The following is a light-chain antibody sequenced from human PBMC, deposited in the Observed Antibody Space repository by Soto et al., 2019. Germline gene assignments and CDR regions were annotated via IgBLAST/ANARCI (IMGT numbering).Light chain of an antibody. CDR2: AAS. V-gene: IGKV1-39*01. CDR3: QRLSHA. J-gene: IGKJ4*01. Sequence: DIQMTQSPSSLSASVGDRVTITCRASQSISTYLIWYQQKPGKAPKLLIYAASTLQSGVPSRFSGSGSGTDFTLTISSLQPEDFATYYCQRLSHAFGGGTKVDIK. CDR1: QSISTY.